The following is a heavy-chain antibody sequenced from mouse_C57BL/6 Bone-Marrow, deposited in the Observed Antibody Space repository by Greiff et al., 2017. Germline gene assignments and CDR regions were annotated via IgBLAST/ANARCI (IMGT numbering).Heavy chain of an antibody. Sequence: QVQLPQSGPELVKPGASVKLSCKASGYAFSSSWMNWVKQRPGKGLEWIGRIYPGDGDITYNGKFKGKATLTAAQSTSTGYSQRSSLTSDDSAVYFCARALYDYGCSHWYSDVWGTGTSVTVSS. D-gene: IGHD1-1*01. CDR3: ARALYDYGCSHWYSDV. CDR2: IYPGDGDI. V-gene: IGHV1-82*01. J-gene: IGHJ1*03. CDR1: GYAFSSSW.